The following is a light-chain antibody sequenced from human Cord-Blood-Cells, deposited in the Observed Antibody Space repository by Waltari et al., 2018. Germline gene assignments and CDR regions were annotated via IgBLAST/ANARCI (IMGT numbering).Light chain of an antibody. CDR2: RNN. Sequence: QSVLTQPPSASGTPGQRVTISCSGSSSNIGSNYVYWYQQLPGTAPKLLIYRNNQRPSGLPDRFSGSKSGTSASLAISGRRSEDEADYYCAAWDDSLSGVVFGGGTKLTVL. V-gene: IGLV1-47*01. CDR3: AAWDDSLSGVV. CDR1: SSNIGSNY. J-gene: IGLJ2*01.